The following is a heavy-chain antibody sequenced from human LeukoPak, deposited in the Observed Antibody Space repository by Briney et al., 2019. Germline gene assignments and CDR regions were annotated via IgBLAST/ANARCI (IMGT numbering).Heavy chain of an antibody. Sequence: GATVKVSCKASGYTFTGYYMHWVRQAPGQGLEWMGWINPNSGGTNYAQKFQGRVTMTRDASISTAYMELSRLRSDDTAVYYCARVNLLGIYISLFDYWGQGTLVTVSS. V-gene: IGHV1-2*02. CDR2: INPNSGGT. CDR1: GYTFTGYY. CDR3: ARVNLLGIYISLFDY. D-gene: IGHD7-27*01. J-gene: IGHJ4*02.